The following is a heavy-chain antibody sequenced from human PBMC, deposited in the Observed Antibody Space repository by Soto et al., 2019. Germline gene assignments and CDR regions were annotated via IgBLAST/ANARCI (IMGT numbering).Heavy chain of an antibody. CDR1: GFSLSTSAVG. V-gene: IGHV2-5*02. Sequence: QITLKESGPTLVKPTQTLTLTCTFSGFSLSTSAVGVGWIRQPPGKALEWLTVIYGDDDKRSSPSLRSRITSTKDTSKNQVVLTMTHMSPVGTATYYRAHRPRDCAGRFDSWGQGTLVTVSS. CDR3: AHRPRDCAGRFDS. CDR2: IYGDDDK. J-gene: IGHJ4*02. D-gene: IGHD2-21*02.